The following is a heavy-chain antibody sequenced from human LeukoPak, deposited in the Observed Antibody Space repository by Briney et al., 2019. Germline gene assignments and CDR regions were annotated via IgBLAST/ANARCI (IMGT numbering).Heavy chain of an antibody. J-gene: IGHJ6*03. CDR1: GGSSSSSSYY. Sequence: SETLSLTCTVSGGSSSSSSYYWGWIRQPPGKGLEWIGSIYYSGSTYYNPSLKSRVTISVDTSKSQFSLKLSYVTAADTAVYYCAGSLRYFDWALNYYYYYMDVWGKGTTVTVSS. CDR3: AGSLRYFDWALNYYYYYMDV. CDR2: IYYSGST. D-gene: IGHD3-9*01. V-gene: IGHV4-39*01.